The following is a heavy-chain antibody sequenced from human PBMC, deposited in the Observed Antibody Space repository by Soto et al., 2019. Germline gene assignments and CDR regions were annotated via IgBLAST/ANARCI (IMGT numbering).Heavy chain of an antibody. V-gene: IGHV3-23*01. J-gene: IGHJ4*02. CDR1: GFTFSNYA. CDR2: ISGSGGST. D-gene: IGHD3-22*01. CDR3: AKSGRITTIVVVVRTHFDY. Sequence: EVQLLESGGCFVQPGGSLRLSCAASGFTFSNYAMSGVRQAPGKGLESVSGISGSGGSTHHADSVKGRFTISRDNSKNTLCLQMNSLRAEDTAVYYCAKSGRITTIVVVVRTHFDYWGPGTLVTVSS.